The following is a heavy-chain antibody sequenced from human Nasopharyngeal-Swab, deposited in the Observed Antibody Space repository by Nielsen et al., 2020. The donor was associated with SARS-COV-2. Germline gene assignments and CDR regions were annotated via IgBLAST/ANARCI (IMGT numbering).Heavy chain of an antibody. D-gene: IGHD5-18*01. CDR2: IYHSGST. J-gene: IGHJ5*02. CDR1: GGPISSSNW. Sequence: GSLRLSCAVSGGPISSSNWWSWVRQPPGKGLEWNGEIYHSGSTNYNPSLKSRVPISVDKSKNQFTLKLSSVTPADTAVYYCASRYSYGWNNWFDPWGQGTLVTVSS. CDR3: ASRYSYGWNNWFDP. V-gene: IGHV4-4*02.